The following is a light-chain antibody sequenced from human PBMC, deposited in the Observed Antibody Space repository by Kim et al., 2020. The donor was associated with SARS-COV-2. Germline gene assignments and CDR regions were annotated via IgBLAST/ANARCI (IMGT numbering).Light chain of an antibody. Sequence: VALGQTVRITGQGDSLRSYYATWYQHKPGQAPKVVIYGKDNRPSGVPDRFSGSSSGNTAYLTITGTQAGDEADYYCNSRDSNDDVVFGGGTQLTVL. CDR3: NSRDSNDDVV. CDR1: SLRSYY. V-gene: IGLV3-19*01. J-gene: IGLJ2*01. CDR2: GKD.